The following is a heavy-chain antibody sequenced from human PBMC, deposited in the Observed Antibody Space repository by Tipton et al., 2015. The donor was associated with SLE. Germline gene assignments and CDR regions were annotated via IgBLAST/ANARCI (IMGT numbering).Heavy chain of an antibody. CDR2: IYYSGST. Sequence: TLSLTCTVSGGSISSSSYYWGWIRQPPGKGLEWFGRIYYSGSTYYNPSLKSRVTISVDTSKNQFSLKLSSVTAADTAVYYCARGDPGSSSWYAPPFGYWGQGTLVTVSS. D-gene: IGHD6-13*01. CDR1: GGSISSSSYY. CDR3: ARGDPGSSSWYAPPFGY. J-gene: IGHJ4*02. V-gene: IGHV4-39*07.